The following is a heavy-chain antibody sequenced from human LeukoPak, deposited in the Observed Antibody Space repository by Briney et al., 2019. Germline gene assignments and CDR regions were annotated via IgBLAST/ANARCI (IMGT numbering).Heavy chain of an antibody. J-gene: IGHJ4*02. V-gene: IGHV3-33*01. CDR3: ARYLYSSSWYYFDY. CDR1: GFTFSSYG. CDR2: IWYDGSNK. Sequence: PGRSLRLSCAASGFTFSSYGMHWVRQAPGKGLEWVAVIWYDGSNKYYADSVKGRFTISRDNSKNTLYLQMNSLRAEDTAVYYCARYLYSSSWYYFDYWGQGTLVTVSS. D-gene: IGHD6-13*01.